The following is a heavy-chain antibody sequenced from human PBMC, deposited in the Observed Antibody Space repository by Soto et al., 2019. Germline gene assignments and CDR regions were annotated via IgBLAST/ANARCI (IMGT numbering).Heavy chain of an antibody. V-gene: IGHV3-30*04. CDR2: ITYNGNE. CDR3: ARELMPAAGSGDFYAMDV. J-gene: IGHJ6*02. Sequence: SCAASGFTFSSYTMHWVRQAPGKGLEWVAVITYNGNEYYTDSVRGRFTISRDSSRTTVYLQMNSLRPGDTALYYCARELMPAAGSGDFYAMDVWGQGTTFTVSS. CDR1: GFTFSSYT. D-gene: IGHD6-13*01.